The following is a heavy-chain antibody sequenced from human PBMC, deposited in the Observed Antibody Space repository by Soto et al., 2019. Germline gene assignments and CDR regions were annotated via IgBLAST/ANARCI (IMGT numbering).Heavy chain of an antibody. V-gene: IGHV3-11*06. J-gene: IGHJ4*02. CDR1: GITFGDYY. CDR3: VRGGSGGQFAL. D-gene: IGHD2-15*01. Sequence: QVQLVESGGGLVKPGGSLRLSCAASGITFGDYYMTWVRQAPGKGLEWLSCISPGSNYREYADSVKGRHIISRDNAKNSIYQQMNSLLGEDTAIYYHVRGGSGGQFALWGQGTVVTVSS. CDR2: ISPGSNYR.